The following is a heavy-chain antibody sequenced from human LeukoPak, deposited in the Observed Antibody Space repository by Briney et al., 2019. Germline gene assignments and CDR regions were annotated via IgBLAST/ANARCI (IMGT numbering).Heavy chain of an antibody. V-gene: IGHV4-59*01. CDR1: GGSISSYY. J-gene: IGHJ4*02. CDR2: IYYSGST. Sequence: SETLSLTCIVSGGSISSYYWSWIRQPPGKELEWIGYIYYSGSTNYKPSLKSRVTISVATSKNQFSLKLSSVTAADTAVYYCARGHYKEYFDYWGQGTLVTVSS. D-gene: IGHD4-11*01. CDR3: ARGHYKEYFDY.